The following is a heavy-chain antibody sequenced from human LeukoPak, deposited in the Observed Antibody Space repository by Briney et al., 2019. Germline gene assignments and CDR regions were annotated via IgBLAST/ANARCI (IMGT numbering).Heavy chain of an antibody. V-gene: IGHV3-30*04. J-gene: IGHJ3*02. D-gene: IGHD2-8*01. CDR3: AREMAAFVI. CDR1: GFTFRNYV. Sequence: AGGSLRLSCAASGFTFRNYVMNWVRQAPGKGLEAVAGIVQDGSNQYYADSVKGRFTISRDNSKNTVYLQMNSLRAEDTAMYYCAREMAAFVIWGDGTMVTVSS. CDR2: IVQDGSNQ.